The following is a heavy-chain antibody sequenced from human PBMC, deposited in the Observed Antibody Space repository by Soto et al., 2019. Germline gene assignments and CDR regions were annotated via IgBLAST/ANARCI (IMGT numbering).Heavy chain of an antibody. CDR1: GFPFAPST. V-gene: IGHV3-23*01. J-gene: IGHJ4*02. Sequence: GGSLRLSCGVSGFPFAPSTMSWVRQAPGKGLEWVSTISVSVGSTYSADSVQGRFTVSSDISDNTLFLRMTSLTADDTAVYFCAKRGVPHSTSNAYFYGHWGRGVLVTVSS. D-gene: IGHD3-10*01. CDR2: ISVSVGST. CDR3: AKRGVPHSTSNAYFYGH.